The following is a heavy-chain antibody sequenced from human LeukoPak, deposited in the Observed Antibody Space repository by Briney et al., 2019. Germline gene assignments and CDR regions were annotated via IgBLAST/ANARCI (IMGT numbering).Heavy chain of an antibody. J-gene: IGHJ4*02. CDR3: TSGIVGAIYDY. CDR1: GFTFSGSA. D-gene: IGHD1-26*01. Sequence: GGSLRLSCAASGFTFSGSAMHWVRQASGKGLEWVGRIRSKANSYATAYAASVKGRFTISRDDSKNTAYLQMNSLKTEDTAVCYCTSGIVGAIYDYWGQGTLVTVSS. V-gene: IGHV3-73*01. CDR2: IRSKANSYAT.